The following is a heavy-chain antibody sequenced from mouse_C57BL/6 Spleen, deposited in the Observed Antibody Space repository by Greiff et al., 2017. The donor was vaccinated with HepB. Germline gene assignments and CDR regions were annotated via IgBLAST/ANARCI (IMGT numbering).Heavy chain of an antibody. Sequence: EVMLVESGGGLVKPGGSLKLSCAASGFTFSSYAMSWVRQTPEKRLEWVATISDGGSYTYYPDNVKGRFTISRDNAKNNLYLQMSHLKSEDTAMYYCAREAVTFDYWGQGTTLTVSS. CDR1: GFTFSSYA. D-gene: IGHD2-2*01. CDR2: ISDGGSYT. CDR3: AREAVTFDY. J-gene: IGHJ2*01. V-gene: IGHV5-4*01.